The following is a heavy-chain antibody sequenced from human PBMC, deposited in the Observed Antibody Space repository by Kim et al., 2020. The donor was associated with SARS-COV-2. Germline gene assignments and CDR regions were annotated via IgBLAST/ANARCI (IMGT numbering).Heavy chain of an antibody. CDR1: GGSISSGGYS. CDR2: IYHSGST. Sequence: SETLSLTCAVSGGSISSGGYSWSWIRQPPGKGLEWIGYIYHSGSTYYNPSLKSRVTISVDRSKNQFSLKLSSVTAADTAVYYCARVLWFGEGGWFDPWG. V-gene: IGHV4-30-2*01. CDR3: ARVLWFGEGGWFDP. D-gene: IGHD3-10*01. J-gene: IGHJ5*02.